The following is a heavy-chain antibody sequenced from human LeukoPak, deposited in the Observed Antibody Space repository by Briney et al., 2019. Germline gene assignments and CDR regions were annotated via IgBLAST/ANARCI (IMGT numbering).Heavy chain of an antibody. D-gene: IGHD6-13*01. CDR3: EGFEQQLGVGECYFDY. CDR2: INHSGST. CDR1: GGSFSGYY. V-gene: IGHV4-34*01. Sequence: SETLSLTCAVYGGSFSGYYWSWIRQPPGKGLEWIGEINHSGSTNYNPSLKCRVTISVDTSKNQFSLKLSSVTAADTAVYAREGFEQQLGVGECYFDYWGQGTLVTVSS. J-gene: IGHJ4*02.